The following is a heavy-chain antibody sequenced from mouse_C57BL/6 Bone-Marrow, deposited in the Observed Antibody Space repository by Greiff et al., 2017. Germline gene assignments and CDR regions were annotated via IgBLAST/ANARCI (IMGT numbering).Heavy chain of an antibody. CDR3: ARLRNSGLFEY. CDR1: GFTFSSYG. V-gene: IGHV5-6*01. J-gene: IGHJ2*01. CDR2: ISSGGSYT. Sequence: EVMLVESGGDLVKPGGSLKLSCAASGFTFSSYGMSWVRQTPDKRLEWVATISSGGSYTYYPDSVKGRFTISRDNAKNTLYLQMSSLNSDDTAMYYCARLRNSGLFEYWGQGTTLTVSS.